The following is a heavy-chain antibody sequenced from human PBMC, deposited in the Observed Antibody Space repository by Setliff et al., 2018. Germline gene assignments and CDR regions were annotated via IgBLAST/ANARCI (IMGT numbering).Heavy chain of an antibody. CDR1: GFTFSTYT. CDR3: TTGGIVVVIGTNAGYDY. Sequence: PGGSLRLSCAASGFTFSTYTMTWVRQAPGKGPEWVASISANGDTYYGDSVKGRFTISRDDSKNTLYLQMNSLKTEDTAVYYCTTGGIVVVIGTNAGYDYWGQGTLVTVSS. D-gene: IGHD3-22*01. J-gene: IGHJ4*02. CDR2: ISANGDT. V-gene: IGHV3-23*02.